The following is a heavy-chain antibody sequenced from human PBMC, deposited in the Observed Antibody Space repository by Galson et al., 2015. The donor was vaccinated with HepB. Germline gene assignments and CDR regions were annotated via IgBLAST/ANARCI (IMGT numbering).Heavy chain of an antibody. Sequence: ETLSLTCTVSGGSMRSTSYYWGWIRQTPGKGLEWIGSIYYSGSTYYNPSLKSRITISVDTSKNQFSLKLSSVTAADTAVYYCARHILDHEWLRSYYFDFWGQGTLVTVSS. CDR1: GGSMRSTSYY. V-gene: IGHV4-39*01. J-gene: IGHJ4*02. CDR3: ARHILDHEWLRSYYFDF. D-gene: IGHD5-12*01. CDR2: IYYSGST.